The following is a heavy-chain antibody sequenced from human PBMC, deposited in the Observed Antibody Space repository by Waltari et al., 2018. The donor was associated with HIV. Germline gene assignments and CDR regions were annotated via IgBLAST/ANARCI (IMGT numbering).Heavy chain of an antibody. CDR3: ARDYGDYFDY. Sequence: QVQLVESGGGVVQPGRSLRLSCAASGFPFSRYAMRWVRQAPGKGLEWVAVISYDGSNKYYADSVKGRFTISRDNSKNTLYLQMNSLRAEDTAVYYCARDYGDYFDYWGQGTLVTVSS. CDR1: GFPFSRYA. CDR2: ISYDGSNK. J-gene: IGHJ4*02. V-gene: IGHV3-30*04. D-gene: IGHD4-17*01.